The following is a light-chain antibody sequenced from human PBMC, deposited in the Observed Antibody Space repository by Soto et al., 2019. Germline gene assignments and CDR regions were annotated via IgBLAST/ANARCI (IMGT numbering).Light chain of an antibody. J-gene: IGLJ1*01. CDR1: SSDVGGYNY. CDR2: DVS. Sequence: ALTQPRSVSGSHGQSVTISCTGTSSDVGGYNYVSWYQQHPDKAPKLMIYDVSKRPSGVPDRFSGSKSGNTASLTISGLQAEDEADYYCCSYAGSYTYYVFGTGTKVTVL. V-gene: IGLV2-11*01. CDR3: CSYAGSYTYYV.